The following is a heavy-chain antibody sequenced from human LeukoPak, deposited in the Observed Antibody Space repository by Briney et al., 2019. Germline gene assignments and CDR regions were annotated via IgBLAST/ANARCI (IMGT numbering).Heavy chain of an antibody. CDR3: AKGKYCGGDCYPNYYMDV. J-gene: IGHJ6*03. D-gene: IGHD2-21*02. CDR1: GFTFSSYA. Sequence: GGSLRLSCAASGFTFSSYAMSWVRQAPGKGLEWVSAISGSGGSTYYADSVKGRFTISRDNSKNTLYLQMNSLRAEDTAVYYCAKGKYCGGDCYPNYYMDVWGKGTTVTISS. V-gene: IGHV3-23*01. CDR2: ISGSGGST.